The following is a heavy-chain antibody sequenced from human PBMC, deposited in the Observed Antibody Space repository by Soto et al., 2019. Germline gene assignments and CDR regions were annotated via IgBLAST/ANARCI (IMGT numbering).Heavy chain of an antibody. CDR2: ISGSGGST. Sequence: GGSLRLSCAASGFTFSSYAMSWVRQAPGKGLEWVSAISGSGGSTYYADSVKGRFTISRDNSKNTLYLQMNSLRAEDTAVYYCAKDPRRKQLWFPQGDFDYWGQGTLVTVSS. CDR1: GFTFSSYA. CDR3: AKDPRRKQLWFPQGDFDY. J-gene: IGHJ4*02. V-gene: IGHV3-23*01. D-gene: IGHD5-18*01.